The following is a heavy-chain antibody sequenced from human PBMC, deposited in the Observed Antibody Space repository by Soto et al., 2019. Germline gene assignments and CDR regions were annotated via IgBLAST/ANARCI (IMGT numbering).Heavy chain of an antibody. V-gene: IGHV3-74*01. Sequence: GGSLRLSCAASGFTFSSYWMHWVRRAPGEGLVWVSHIDPNGSPTHYADSVKGRFTISRDNAKNTLYLQMNNLRAEDTGVYYCPSLSDTIDYSGHGTLVTVSS. CDR2: IDPNGSPT. J-gene: IGHJ4*01. CDR3: PSLSDTIDY. CDR1: GFTFSSYW. D-gene: IGHD2-21*02.